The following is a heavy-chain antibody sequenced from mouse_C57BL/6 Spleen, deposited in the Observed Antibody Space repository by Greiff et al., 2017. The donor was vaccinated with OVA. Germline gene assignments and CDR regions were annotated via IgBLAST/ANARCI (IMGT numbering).Heavy chain of an antibody. V-gene: IGHV1-85*01. Sequence: VMLVESGPELVKPGASVKLSCKASGYTFTSYDINWVKQRPGQGLEWIGWIYPRDGSTKYNEKFKGKATLTVDTSSSTAYMELHSLTSEDSAVYFCARSIYYGNAWFAYWGQGTLVTVSA. CDR2: IYPRDGST. D-gene: IGHD2-1*01. CDR3: ARSIYYGNAWFAY. J-gene: IGHJ3*01. CDR1: GYTFTSYD.